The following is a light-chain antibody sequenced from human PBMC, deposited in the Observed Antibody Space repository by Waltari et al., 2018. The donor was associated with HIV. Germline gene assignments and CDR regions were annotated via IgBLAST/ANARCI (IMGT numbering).Light chain of an antibody. Sequence: QSALTQPASVSGSPGQSITISCTGTSSDVGAYKYVSWYQHHPGEAPKVIISEVTNRPSGVSSRFSGSKSGNTATLTISGLQAEDEADYFCTSYVSSASPEFGGWTRLTVL. CDR2: EVT. CDR1: SSDVGAYKY. V-gene: IGLV2-14*01. J-gene: IGLJ3*02. CDR3: TSYVSSASPE.